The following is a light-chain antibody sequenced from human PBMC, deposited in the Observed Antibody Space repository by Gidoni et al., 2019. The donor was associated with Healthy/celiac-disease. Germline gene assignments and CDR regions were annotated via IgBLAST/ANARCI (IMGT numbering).Light chain of an antibody. J-gene: IGLJ2*01. V-gene: IGLV1-40*01. CDR1: SSNIGAVYD. CDR3: QSYDSSLSGSRVV. CDR2: GNS. Sequence: QSVLTQPPSVSGAPGQMVTISCTGSSSNIGAVYDVHWYQQLPGTAPKLPIYGNSNRPSGVPDRFSGSKSGISASLAITGLQAEDEADYYCQSYDSSLSGSRVVFGGGTKLTVL.